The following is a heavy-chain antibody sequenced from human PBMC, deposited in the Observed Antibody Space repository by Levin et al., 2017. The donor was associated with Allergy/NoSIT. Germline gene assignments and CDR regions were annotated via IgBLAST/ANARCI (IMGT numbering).Heavy chain of an antibody. CDR3: AKSGGFYFDNSGYYRYLDL. J-gene: IGHJ2*01. Sequence: PGGSLRLSCAASGFTFSSYAMSWVRQAPGKGMEWVSSISGRGGSTYYADSVKGRFTISRDNSKNTLYLQMNSLRVEDTAVYYCAKSGGFYFDNSGYYRYLDLWGRGTLVTVSS. CDR1: GFTFSSYA. CDR2: ISGRGGST. D-gene: IGHD3-22*01. V-gene: IGHV3-23*01.